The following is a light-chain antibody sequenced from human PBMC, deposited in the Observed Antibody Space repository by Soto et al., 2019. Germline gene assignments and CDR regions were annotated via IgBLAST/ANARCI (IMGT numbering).Light chain of an antibody. CDR2: EVS. V-gene: IGLV2-14*01. J-gene: IGLJ1*01. CDR1: SSDVGGYNY. Sequence: QSMLTQPASVSGSPGQSITISCTGTSSDVGGYNYVSWYQQHPGKAPKLMIYEVSNRPSGLSNRFSASKSGNTASLTISGLQAEDEADYYCSSYTTTNTYVFGTGTKVTVL. CDR3: SSYTTTNTYV.